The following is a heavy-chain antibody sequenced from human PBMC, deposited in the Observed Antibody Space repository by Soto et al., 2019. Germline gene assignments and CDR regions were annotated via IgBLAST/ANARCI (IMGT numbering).Heavy chain of an antibody. V-gene: IGHV1-3*01. CDR3: ARDLGGWPDY. J-gene: IGHJ4*02. D-gene: IGHD2-15*01. CDR2: INAGNGNT. Sequence: QVQLVQSGAEVKKPGASVKVSCKASGYTFTSYAMHWVRQAPGQRLEWMGWINAGNGNTKYSQKFQGRVTITRDTTASTAYMELSSLTAEDTVVYYGARDLGGWPDYWGQGTLVTVSS. CDR1: GYTFTSYA.